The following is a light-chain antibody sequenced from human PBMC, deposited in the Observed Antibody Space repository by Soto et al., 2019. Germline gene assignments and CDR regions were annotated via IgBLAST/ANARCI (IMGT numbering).Light chain of an antibody. J-gene: IGKJ2*01. V-gene: IGKV4-1*01. CDR3: QQYYSTPYT. CDR2: WAS. CDR1: QSVLYSSNNKNY. Sequence: DIVMTQSPDSLAVSVGERATIDCKSSQSVLYSSNNKNYLAWYQQKSGQPPKVLIYWASTRESWVPDRFNGSGSGTNFTLTISSLQAEDVAVYYCQQYYSTPYTFGQGTNLEI.